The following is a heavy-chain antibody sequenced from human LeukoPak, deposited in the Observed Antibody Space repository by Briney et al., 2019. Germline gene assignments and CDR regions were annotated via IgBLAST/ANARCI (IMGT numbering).Heavy chain of an antibody. CDR1: GGSISSSSYY. CDR2: IYYSGST. D-gene: IGHD5-12*01. Sequence: SETLSLTCTVSGGSISSSSYYWGWIRQPPGKGLEWIGSIYYSGSTYYNPSLKSRVTISVDTSKNQFSLKLSSVTAADTAVYYCASPNSGRVYGMDVWGQGTTVTVSS. J-gene: IGHJ6*02. V-gene: IGHV4-39*01. CDR3: ASPNSGRVYGMDV.